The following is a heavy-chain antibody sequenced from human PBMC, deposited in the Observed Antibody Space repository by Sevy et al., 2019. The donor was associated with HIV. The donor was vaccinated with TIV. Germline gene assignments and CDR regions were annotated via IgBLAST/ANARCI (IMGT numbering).Heavy chain of an antibody. V-gene: IGHV4-4*07. CDR2: IYTSGST. J-gene: IGHJ6*03. Sequence: SETLSLTCTVSGGSISGSFYWSWVRQSAGKGLEWIGRIYTSGSTNYNPSLKSRVTMSVDTSKNQFSLSLTSVTAADTVGYYWARAPYYYDVSGYLSALVDVGGKETTVTVS. CDR1: GGSISGSFY. D-gene: IGHD3-22*01. CDR3: ARAPYYYDVSGYLSALVDV.